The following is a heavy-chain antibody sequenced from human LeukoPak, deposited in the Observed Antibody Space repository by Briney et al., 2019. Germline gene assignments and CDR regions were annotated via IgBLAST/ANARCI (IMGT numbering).Heavy chain of an antibody. V-gene: IGHV3-64*04. CDR2: IGSNGGST. D-gene: IGHD6-19*01. CDR1: GFTFSSYA. CDR3: TRAPYSSGWYTVDF. J-gene: IGHJ4*02. Sequence: GGSLRLSCSASGFTFSSYAMHWVRQAPGKGLEYVSTIGSNGGSTYYTDSVKGRFTISRDNAKNSLYLQMDSLRDEDTAVYYCTRAPYSSGWYTVDFWGQGTLVTVSS.